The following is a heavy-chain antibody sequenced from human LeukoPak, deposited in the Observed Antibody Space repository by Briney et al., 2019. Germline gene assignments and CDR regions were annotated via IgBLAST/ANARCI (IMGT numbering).Heavy chain of an antibody. CDR1: GYTLTELS. CDR3: ATDSGYPVGAFDI. V-gene: IGHV1-24*01. CDR2: FDPEDGET. J-gene: IGHJ3*02. Sequence: AASVKVSCKVSGYTLTELSMHWVRQAPGKGLEWMGGFDPEDGETIYAQKFQGRVTMTEDTSTDTAYMELSSLRSEDTAVYYCATDSGYPVGAFDIWGQGTMVTVSS. D-gene: IGHD5-18*01.